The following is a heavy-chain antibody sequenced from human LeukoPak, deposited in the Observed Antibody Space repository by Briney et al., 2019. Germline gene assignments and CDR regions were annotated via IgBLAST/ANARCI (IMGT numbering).Heavy chain of an antibody. J-gene: IGHJ4*02. CDR3: ARGGTYGSGSDQHTTLDY. V-gene: IGHV4-4*07. CDR2: VHASGSP. CDR1: LGSISPYY. D-gene: IGHD3-10*01. Sequence: SETLSLTCTVSLGSISPYYWSWIRQPAGKGLEWIGRVHASGSPSYNPSLESRVIISVDKSKNQFYLNLDSVTAADTAVYYCARGGTYGSGSDQHTTLDYRGQGTLVTVSS.